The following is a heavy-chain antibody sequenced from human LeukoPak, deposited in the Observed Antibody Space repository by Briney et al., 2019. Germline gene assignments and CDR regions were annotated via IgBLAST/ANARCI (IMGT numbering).Heavy chain of an antibody. CDR1: GGTFSSYA. V-gene: IGHV1-69*06. J-gene: IGHJ6*04. CDR2: IIPIFGTA. D-gene: IGHD3/OR15-3a*01. Sequence: SVKVSCKASGGTFSSYAISWVRQAPGQGLEWMGGIIPIFGTANYAQKFQGRVTITADKSTSTAYMELSSLRSEDTAVYYCARDRWTKEGYYGMDVWGKGTTVTVSS. CDR3: ARDRWTKEGYYGMDV.